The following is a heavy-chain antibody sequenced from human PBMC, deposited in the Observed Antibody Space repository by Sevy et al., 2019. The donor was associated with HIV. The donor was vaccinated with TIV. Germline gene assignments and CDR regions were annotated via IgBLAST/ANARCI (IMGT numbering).Heavy chain of an antibody. CDR1: GFTFSDYY. CDR3: TTDAHDFTNYPSPYYFDQ. V-gene: IGHV3-15*01. D-gene: IGHD4-4*01. Sequence: GGSLRLSCAASGFTFSDYYMSWIRQAPGKGLEWVGRIKSKTDGGPTDYAAPVKGRFTISRDESKNTLYLQMNSLKTEDTAVYYCTTDAHDFTNYPSPYYFDQWGQGTLVTVSS. J-gene: IGHJ4*02. CDR2: IKSKTDGGPT.